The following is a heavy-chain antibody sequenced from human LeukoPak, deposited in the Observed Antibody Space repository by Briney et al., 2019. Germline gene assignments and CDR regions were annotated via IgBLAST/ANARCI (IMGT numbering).Heavy chain of an antibody. CDR2: MNPNSGNT. CDR3: ARRSGKAVAPVP. J-gene: IGHJ5*02. CDR1: GYTFTSYD. Sequence: ASVKVSCKASGYTFTSYDINWVRQATGQGLEWMGWMNPNSGNTGYAQKFQGRVTMTRNTSISTAYMELSSLRSEDTAVYYCARRSGKAVAPVPGGQETLVTVSS. V-gene: IGHV1-8*01. D-gene: IGHD6-19*01.